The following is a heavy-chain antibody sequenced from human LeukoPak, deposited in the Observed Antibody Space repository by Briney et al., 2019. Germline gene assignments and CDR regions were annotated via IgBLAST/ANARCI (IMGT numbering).Heavy chain of an antibody. CDR1: GYTFTSYG. CDR3: ARGLKSRAAGTIDY. CDR2: ISAYNGNT. V-gene: IGHV1-18*01. D-gene: IGHD6-13*01. Sequence: AASVTVSCKASGYTFTSYGISWVRQAPGQGLEWMGWISAYNGNTNYAQNFQGRVTMTTDTSTSTAYMELRSLGSDDTAVYYCARGLKSRAAGTIDYWGQGTLVTVSS. J-gene: IGHJ4*02.